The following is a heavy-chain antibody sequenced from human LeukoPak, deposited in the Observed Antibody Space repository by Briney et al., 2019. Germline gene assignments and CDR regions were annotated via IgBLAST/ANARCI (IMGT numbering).Heavy chain of an antibody. Sequence: PSETLSLTCSVSGGSISSSYYWGWIRQTPGKGLEWIGSIYYSGSSYYNPSLKSRVTISVDTSKNQFSLKLSSVTAADTAVYYCARTYYDFWSGSEHFFDIWGQGTMVTVSS. CDR1: GGSISSSYY. J-gene: IGHJ3*02. CDR2: IYYSGSS. D-gene: IGHD3-3*01. V-gene: IGHV4-39*07. CDR3: ARTYYDFWSGSEHFFDI.